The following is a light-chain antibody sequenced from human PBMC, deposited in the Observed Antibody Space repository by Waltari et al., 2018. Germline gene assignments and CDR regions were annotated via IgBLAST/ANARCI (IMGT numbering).Light chain of an antibody. CDR1: SSDFGSYIL. V-gene: IGLV2-23*02. Sequence: QSALTQPASVSGSPGQSITISCTGASSDFGSYILFSWYQQHPGKAPKVMIYEVTKRPSGVSDRFSGSRSGNTASLTISGLQPEDEADYYCCSYAGSGTLDVVFGGGTKLTVL. CDR2: EVT. J-gene: IGLJ2*01. CDR3: CSYAGSGTLDVV.